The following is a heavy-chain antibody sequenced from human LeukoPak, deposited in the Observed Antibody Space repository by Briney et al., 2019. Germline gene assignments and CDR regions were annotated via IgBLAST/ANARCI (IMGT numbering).Heavy chain of an antibody. Sequence: SETLSLTCSVSGGSINSHYWSWIRQPPGKGLEWIGYIYYSGNTNYNPSLKSRVTISVDTSKNQFSLKLSSVTAADTAVYYCAREDPQTTVPEGMDVWGQGTTVTVSS. J-gene: IGHJ6*02. CDR2: IYYSGNT. V-gene: IGHV4-59*11. CDR1: GGSINSHY. D-gene: IGHD4-17*01. CDR3: AREDPQTTVPEGMDV.